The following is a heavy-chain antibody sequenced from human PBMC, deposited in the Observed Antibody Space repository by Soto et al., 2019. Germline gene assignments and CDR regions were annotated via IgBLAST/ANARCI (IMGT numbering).Heavy chain of an antibody. CDR2: ISGSGGST. CDR3: AKDWDVVVTPYYFDY. D-gene: IGHD2-21*02. CDR1: GFTFSSYA. Sequence: GGSLRLSCAASGFTFSSYAMSWVRQAPGKGLEWVSAISGSGGSTYYADSVKGRFTISRDNSKNTLYLQMNSLRAEDTAVYYCAKDWDVVVTPYYFDYWGQGTLVTVSS. J-gene: IGHJ4*02. V-gene: IGHV3-23*01.